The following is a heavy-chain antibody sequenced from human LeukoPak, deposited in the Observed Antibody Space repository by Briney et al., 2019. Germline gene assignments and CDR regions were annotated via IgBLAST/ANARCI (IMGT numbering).Heavy chain of an antibody. CDR3: AKLTGTADS. CDR2: ISSSGGANT. CDR1: GFTFRKYE. V-gene: IGHV3-23*01. Sequence: PGGSLRLSCAASGFTFRKYEMNWVRQAPGKGLEWVSAISSSGGANTYYADSVKGRFTISRDNSKNTLYLQMNGLRAEDTAVYYCAKLTGTADSWGQGTLVTVSS. D-gene: IGHD1-7*01. J-gene: IGHJ4*02.